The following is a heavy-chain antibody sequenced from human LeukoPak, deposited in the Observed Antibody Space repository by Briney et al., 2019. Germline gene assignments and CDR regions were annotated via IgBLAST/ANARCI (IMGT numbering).Heavy chain of an antibody. Sequence: SQTLSLTCAISGDSVSSNSAAWNWIRQSPSRGLEWLGRTYYRSKWYNEYAVSVRSRTTINPDTSKNQFSLHLNSVTPDDTAVYYCARGYYDSSGYYGINWFDPWGQGTLVTVSS. CDR3: ARGYYDSSGYYGINWFDP. V-gene: IGHV6-1*01. J-gene: IGHJ5*02. D-gene: IGHD3-22*01. CDR1: GDSVSSNSAA. CDR2: TYYRSKWYN.